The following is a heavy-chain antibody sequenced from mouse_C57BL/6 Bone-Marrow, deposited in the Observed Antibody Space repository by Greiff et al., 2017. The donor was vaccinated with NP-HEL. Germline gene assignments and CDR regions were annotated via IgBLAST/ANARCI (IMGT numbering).Heavy chain of an antibody. Sequence: QVQLKQSGAELVRPGTSVKVSCKASGYAFTNYLIEWVKQRPGQGLEWIGVINPGSGGTTYNEKFKGKATLTADKSSSTAYMQLSSLTSEDSAVYFCATAQATGDYWGKGTTLTVAS. CDR3: ATAQATGDY. V-gene: IGHV1-54*01. J-gene: IGHJ2*01. CDR2: INPGSGGT. D-gene: IGHD3-2*02. CDR1: GYAFTNYL.